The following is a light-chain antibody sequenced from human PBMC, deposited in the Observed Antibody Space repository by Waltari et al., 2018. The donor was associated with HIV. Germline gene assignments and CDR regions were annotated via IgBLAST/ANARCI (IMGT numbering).Light chain of an antibody. CDR2: KAS. Sequence: DIQMTQSPSTLSASVGERVTITCRADQTITNWLAWYKQAPGEAPNLLISKASNLQGGVPSRLTGSGSGTQFTLTISSLQSDDSGTYYCQQYSDSPYTFGQGTKLEI. V-gene: IGKV1-5*03. J-gene: IGKJ2*01. CDR3: QQYSDSPYT. CDR1: QTITNW.